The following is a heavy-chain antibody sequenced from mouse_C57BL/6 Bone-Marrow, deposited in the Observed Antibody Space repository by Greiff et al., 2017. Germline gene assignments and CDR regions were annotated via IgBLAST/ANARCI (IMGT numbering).Heavy chain of an antibody. CDR3: ARVAYPYYFDY. CDR1: GYTFTSYW. CDR2: IDPSDSET. D-gene: IGHD2-10*01. J-gene: IGHJ2*01. V-gene: IGHV1-52*01. Sequence: QVQLQQPGAELVRPGSSVKLSCKASGYTFTSYWMHWVKQRPIQGLEWIGNIDPSDSETHYNQKFKDKATLTVDKSSSTAYMQLSSLTSEDSAVYYCARVAYPYYFDYWGQGTTLTVSS.